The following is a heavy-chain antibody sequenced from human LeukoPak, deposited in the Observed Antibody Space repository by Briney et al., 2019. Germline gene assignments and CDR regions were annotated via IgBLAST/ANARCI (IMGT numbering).Heavy chain of an antibody. D-gene: IGHD3-3*01. CDR2: ISSSSSTI. V-gene: IGHV3-48*04. CDR3: ARVSSLRGFLVS. J-gene: IGHJ3*01. Sequence: GGSLRLSCAASGFTSSSYSMNWVRQAPGKGLEWVSYISSSSSTIYYADSVKGRFTISRDNAKNSLYLQMNSLRAEDTAVYYCARVSSLRGFLVSWGQGTMVTVSS. CDR1: GFTSSSYS.